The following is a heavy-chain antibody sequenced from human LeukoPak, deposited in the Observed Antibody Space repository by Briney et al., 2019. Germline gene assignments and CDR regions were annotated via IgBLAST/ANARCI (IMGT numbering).Heavy chain of an antibody. Sequence: GGSLRLSCAASGFTFSSYSMNWVRQAPGKGLEWVSFISGSSSHIYYADSVKGRFTISRDNARNSLYLQMNSLRAEDTAVYYCAKDGRDLVGPTRSDYWGQGTLVTVSS. CDR1: GFTFSSYS. CDR2: ISGSSSHI. CDR3: AKDGRDLVGPTRSDY. J-gene: IGHJ4*02. V-gene: IGHV3-21*04. D-gene: IGHD1-26*01.